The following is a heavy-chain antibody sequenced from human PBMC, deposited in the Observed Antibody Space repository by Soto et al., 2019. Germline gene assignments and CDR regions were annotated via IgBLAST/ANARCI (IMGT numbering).Heavy chain of an antibody. V-gene: IGHV3-9*01. CDR3: AKDSSSPYYYYYYMDV. CDR2: ISWNSGSI. Sequence: DVQLVESGGGLVQPGRSLRLSCAASGFTFDDYAMHWVRQAPGKGLEWVSGISWNSGSIGYADSVKGRFTISRDNAKNSLYLQMNSLRAEDTALYYCAKDSSSPYYYYYYMDVWGKGTTVTVSS. J-gene: IGHJ6*03. D-gene: IGHD6-6*01. CDR1: GFTFDDYA.